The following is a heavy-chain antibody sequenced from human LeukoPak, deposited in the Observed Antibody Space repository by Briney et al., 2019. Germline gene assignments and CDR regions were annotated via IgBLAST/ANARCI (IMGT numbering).Heavy chain of an antibody. D-gene: IGHD6-13*01. V-gene: IGHV3-15*01. J-gene: IGHJ4*02. CDR3: TTDLFSSPETFGY. Sequence: PGGSLRLSCAASGFTFSNAWMSWFRQAPGKGLEWVGRIKSKTDGGTTDYAAPVKGRFTISRDDSKNTLYLQMNSLKTADTAVYYCTTDLFSSPETFGYWGQGTLVTVSS. CDR2: IKSKTDGGTT. CDR1: GFTFSNAW.